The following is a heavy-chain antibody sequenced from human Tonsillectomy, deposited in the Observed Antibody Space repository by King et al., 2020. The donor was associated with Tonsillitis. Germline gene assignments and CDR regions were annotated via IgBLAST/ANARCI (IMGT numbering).Heavy chain of an antibody. CDR1: GDSVSSNRAA. V-gene: IGHV6-1*01. Sequence: VQLPQSGPGLVKPSQTLSLTCAISGDSVSSNRAAWNWIRQSPSRGLEWLGRTYYRSKWYYDYAVSVRSRITIIPDTSKNQFSLQLSSVTPEDTAVYYCASDRPEYNYVLDMWGQGTLVTVSS. CDR3: ASDRPEYNYVLDM. J-gene: IGHJ3*02. D-gene: IGHD1-1*01. CDR2: TYYRSKWYY.